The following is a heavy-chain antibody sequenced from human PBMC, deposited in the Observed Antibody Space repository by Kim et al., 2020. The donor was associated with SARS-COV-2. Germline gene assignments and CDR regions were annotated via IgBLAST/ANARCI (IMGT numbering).Heavy chain of an antibody. CDR3: ARVPPFPRGYSYGSLFDY. V-gene: IGHV1-69*13. CDR1: GGTFSSYA. J-gene: IGHJ4*02. CDR2: IIPIFGTA. D-gene: IGHD5-18*01. Sequence: SVKVSCKASGGTFSSYAISWVRQAPGQGLEWMGGIIPIFGTANYAQKFQGRVTITADESTSTAYMELSSLRSEDTAVYYCARVPPFPRGYSYGSLFDYWGQGTLVTVSS.